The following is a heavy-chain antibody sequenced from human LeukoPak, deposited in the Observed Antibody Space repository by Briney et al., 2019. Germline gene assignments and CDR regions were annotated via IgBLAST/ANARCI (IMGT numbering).Heavy chain of an antibody. CDR3: AKGGGYGSGTYSED. V-gene: IGHV3-23*01. Sequence: GGSLRLSCAASGFIFSTYGMTWFRQAPGRGLEWVSGISGSGLNTYYADSVRGRFTSSRDNSKNMLYLQMNSLRAEDTAVYYCAKGGGYGSGTYSEDWGQGILVTVSS. J-gene: IGHJ4*02. CDR1: GFIFSTYG. CDR2: ISGSGLNT. D-gene: IGHD3-10*01.